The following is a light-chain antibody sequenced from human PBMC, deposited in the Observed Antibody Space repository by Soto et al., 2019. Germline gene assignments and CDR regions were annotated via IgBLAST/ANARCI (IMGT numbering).Light chain of an antibody. CDR1: SSDVGGYNF. CDR3: SSYTSTTTWV. J-gene: IGLJ3*02. V-gene: IGLV2-14*01. CDR2: QVD. Sequence: QSVLTQPASVSGSPGQSITISCTGTSSDVGGYNFVSWYQQHPGKAPKLMIYQVDTRPSGVSSRFSASKSGNTASLTISGLQAEDEADYYCSSYTSTTTWVFGGGTKLTVL.